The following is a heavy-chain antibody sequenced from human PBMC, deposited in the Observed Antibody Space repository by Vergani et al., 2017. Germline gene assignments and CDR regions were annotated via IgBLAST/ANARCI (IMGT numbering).Heavy chain of an antibody. D-gene: IGHD4-17*01. Sequence: EVQLVESGGGLVKPGGSLRLSCAASGFTFSNAWMSWVRQAPGKGLEWVGRIKSKTDGGTTDYAAPVKGRFTISRDDSKNTMYLQMNSLKTEDTAVYYCATFSGDYARRGRNWFDPWGQGTLVTVSS. CDR1: GFTFSNAW. CDR2: IKSKTDGGTT. V-gene: IGHV3-15*01. CDR3: ATFSGDYARRGRNWFDP. J-gene: IGHJ5*02.